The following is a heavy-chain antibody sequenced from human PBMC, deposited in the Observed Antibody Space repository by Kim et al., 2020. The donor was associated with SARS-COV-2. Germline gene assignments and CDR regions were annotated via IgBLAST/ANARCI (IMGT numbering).Heavy chain of an antibody. V-gene: IGHV3-30*02. D-gene: IGHD2-2*01. Sequence: KGRCTISRDNPKNTLYLQIDSLRPEDTGIYYCAKRGYCSGTTCYGKHFDYWGQGAQVTVSS. CDR3: AKRGYCSGTTCYGKHFDY. J-gene: IGHJ4*02.